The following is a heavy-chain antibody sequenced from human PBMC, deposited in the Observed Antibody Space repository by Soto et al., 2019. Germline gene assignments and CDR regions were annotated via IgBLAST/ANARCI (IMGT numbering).Heavy chain of an antibody. CDR2: ISSGGTYI. V-gene: IGHV3-21*06. Sequence: EVQLVESGGGLVKPGGSLRLSCAASGFTFSSYGMNWVRQAPGKGLEWVSSISSGGTYIHYADSVKGRFTISRDSAKNSLDQEMTSQRAEDAALYYCARHLFDAIPILGRDYWGQGTLVTVSS. J-gene: IGHJ4*02. CDR3: ARHLFDAIPILGRDY. D-gene: IGHD3-10*02. CDR1: GFTFSSYG.